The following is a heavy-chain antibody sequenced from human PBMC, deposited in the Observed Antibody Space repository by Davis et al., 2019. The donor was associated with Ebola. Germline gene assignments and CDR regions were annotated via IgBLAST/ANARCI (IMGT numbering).Heavy chain of an antibody. CDR2: ISSDAVNE. V-gene: IGHV3-30-3*01. CDR3: AIDGAGPEYYFDY. D-gene: IGHD2/OR15-2a*01. Sequence: GESLKISCAASGFGFSSHSMHWVRQAPGKGLEWVAVISSDAVNEYYADSVKGRFTISRDNSSRTLHLEMRSLREEDTALYYCAIDGAGPEYYFDYWGQGTLVTVSS. CDR1: GFGFSSHS. J-gene: IGHJ4*02.